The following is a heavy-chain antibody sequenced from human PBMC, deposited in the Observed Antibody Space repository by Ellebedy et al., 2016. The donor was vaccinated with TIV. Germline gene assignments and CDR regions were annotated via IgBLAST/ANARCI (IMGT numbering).Heavy chain of an antibody. CDR3: TRGSSSRGYFDS. D-gene: IGHD6-13*01. J-gene: IGHJ4*02. V-gene: IGHV3-30*09. CDR2: ISHGGSNK. CDR1: GFTFSYYS. Sequence: GGSLRLXCAASGFTFSYYSMHWVRQAPGKGLEWVAVISHGGSNKYHAESVKGRFAISRDDSKNTLYLQMNTLRTEDTAVYFCTRGSSSRGYFDSWGQGTLVTVSS.